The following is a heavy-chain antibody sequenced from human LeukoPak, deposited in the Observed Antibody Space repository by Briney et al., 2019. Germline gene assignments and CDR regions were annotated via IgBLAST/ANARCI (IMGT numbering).Heavy chain of an antibody. CDR3: ARDWVRVVVVPAAAPDV. CDR1: GFTFSSYC. D-gene: IGHD2-2*01. CDR2: ISGSSSTI. V-gene: IGHV3-48*04. J-gene: IGHJ6*04. Sequence: PGGSLRLSCTASGFTFSSYCMNWARQAPGKGLEWVSYISGSSSTIYYADSVKGRFTISRDNAKNTLYLQMNSLRAEDTAVYYCARDWVRVVVVPAAAPDVWGKGTTVTVSP.